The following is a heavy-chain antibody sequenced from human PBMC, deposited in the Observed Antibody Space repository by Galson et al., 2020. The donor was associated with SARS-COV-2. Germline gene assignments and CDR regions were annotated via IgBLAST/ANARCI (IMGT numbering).Heavy chain of an antibody. Sequence: QLGESLKISCAASGFTFSSYGMHLVRQAPGKGLEWVAVISYDGSNKYYADSVKGRFTISRDNSKNTLYLQMNSLRAEDTAVYYCAKDQHSYGYWSYFDYWGQGTLVTVSS. J-gene: IGHJ4*02. V-gene: IGHV3-30*18. CDR3: AKDQHSYGYWSYFDY. CDR1: GFTFSSYG. CDR2: ISYDGSNK. D-gene: IGHD5-18*01.